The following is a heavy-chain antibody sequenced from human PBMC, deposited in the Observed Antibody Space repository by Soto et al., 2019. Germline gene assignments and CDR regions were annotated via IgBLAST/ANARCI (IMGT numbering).Heavy chain of an antibody. Sequence: GASVKVSCKASGGTFSSYAISWVRQAPGQGPEWMGGIIPIFGTANYAQKFQGRVTITADESTSTAYMELSSLRSEDTAVYYCARETLPPTRRFFAFDIWGQGTMVTVSS. V-gene: IGHV1-69*13. CDR2: IIPIFGTA. CDR1: GGTFSSYA. CDR3: ARETLPPTRRFFAFDI. J-gene: IGHJ3*02. D-gene: IGHD1-26*01.